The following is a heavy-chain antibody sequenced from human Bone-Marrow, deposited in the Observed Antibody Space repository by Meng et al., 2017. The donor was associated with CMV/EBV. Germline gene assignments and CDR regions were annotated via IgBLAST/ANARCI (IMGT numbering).Heavy chain of an antibody. CDR1: SS. D-gene: IGHD3-10*01. J-gene: IGHJ4*02. V-gene: IGHV4-34*01. CDR3: ARGRYYPHRSYGSGSRSYYFDY. CDR2: INHSGST. Sequence: SSWSWIRQPPGKGLELIGEINHSGSTNYNTSLKSRVTISVDTSKNQFSLKLSSVTAADTAVYYCARGRYYPHRSYGSGSRSYYFDYWGQGTLVTVSS.